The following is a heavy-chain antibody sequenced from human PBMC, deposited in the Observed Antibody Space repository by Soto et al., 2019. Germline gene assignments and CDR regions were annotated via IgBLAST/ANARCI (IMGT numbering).Heavy chain of an antibody. CDR1: GFRFSSDT. D-gene: IGHD3-22*01. J-gene: IGHJ4*02. V-gene: IGHV3-23*01. CDR2: ISGSGGST. CDR3: AKARSYDSSHVFDY. Sequence: EGSLRLSCAASGFRFSSDTRSWVRQAPGKGLEWVSAISGSGGSTYYADYVKGRFTISRDNSKNTLYLQMNSLRAEDTAVYYCAKARSYDSSHVFDYWGQGTLVTVSS.